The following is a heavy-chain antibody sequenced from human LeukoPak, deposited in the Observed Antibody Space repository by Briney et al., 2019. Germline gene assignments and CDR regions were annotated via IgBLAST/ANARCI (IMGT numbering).Heavy chain of an antibody. D-gene: IGHD1-26*01. CDR3: ARDNSGAFGD. CDR1: GFPFSDYY. Sequence: GGSLRLSCAASGFPFSDYYMSWIRQAPGKGLEWVAYISNTGTTIYYADSVKGRFTISRDNAKNSLYLQMNSLRAEDTALYYCARDNSGAFGDSGQGTLVTVSS. V-gene: IGHV3-11*01. J-gene: IGHJ4*02. CDR2: ISNTGTTI.